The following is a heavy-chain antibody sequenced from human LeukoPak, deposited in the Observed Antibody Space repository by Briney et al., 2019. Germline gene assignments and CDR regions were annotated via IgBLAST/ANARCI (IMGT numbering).Heavy chain of an antibody. CDR3: ARLKRYYDFWTPGMDV. V-gene: IGHV1-2*02. D-gene: IGHD3-3*01. CDR2: INPNSGGT. CDR1: GYTFTGYY. J-gene: IGHJ6*02. Sequence: GASVEVSCKASGYTFTGYYMHWVRQAPGQGLEWMGWINPNSGGTNYAQKFQGRVTMTRDTSISTAYMELSRLRSDDTAVYYCARLKRYYDFWTPGMDVWGQGTTVTVSS.